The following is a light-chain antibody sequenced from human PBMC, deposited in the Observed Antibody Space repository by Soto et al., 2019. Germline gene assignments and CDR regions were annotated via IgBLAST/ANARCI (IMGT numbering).Light chain of an antibody. Sequence: SALTQPPSASGSPGQSVTISCTGTSSDVGGYNYVSWFQQHPGKVPKLIIHEVNQRPSGVPDRFSGSKSGNTASLTVSGLQAEDEGTYYCSSYGGYNNVVFGTGTKVTVL. CDR1: SSDVGGYNY. J-gene: IGLJ1*01. V-gene: IGLV2-8*01. CDR2: EVN. CDR3: SSYGGYNNVV.